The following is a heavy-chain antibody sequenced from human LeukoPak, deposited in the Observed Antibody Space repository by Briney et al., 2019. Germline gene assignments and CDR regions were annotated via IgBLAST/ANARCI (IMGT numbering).Heavy chain of an antibody. J-gene: IGHJ4*02. Sequence: ASVKVSCTASGYTFTGYYMHWVGQAPGQGLEWMGWINPNSGGTNYAQKFQGWVTMTRDTSISTAYMELSRLRSEDTAVYYCAREYHRWEPGYFDYWGQGTLVTVSS. CDR3: AREYHRWEPGYFDY. D-gene: IGHD1-14*01. CDR1: GYTFTGYY. V-gene: IGHV1-2*04. CDR2: INPNSGGT.